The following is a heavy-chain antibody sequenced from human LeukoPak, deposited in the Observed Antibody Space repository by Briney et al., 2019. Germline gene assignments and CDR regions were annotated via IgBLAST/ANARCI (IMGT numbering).Heavy chain of an antibody. D-gene: IGHD2-2*02. J-gene: IGHJ3*02. CDR1: GFTFSSYW. V-gene: IGHV3-7*01. CDR2: IKQDGSEK. Sequence: GGSLRLSCAASGFTFSSYWMSWVRQAPGKGLEWVANIKQDGSEKYYVDSVKGRFTISRDNAKNSLYLQMNSLRAEDTAVYYCARGSATCCTLRCSFDIWGQGTMVTVSS. CDR3: ARGSATCCTLRCSFDI.